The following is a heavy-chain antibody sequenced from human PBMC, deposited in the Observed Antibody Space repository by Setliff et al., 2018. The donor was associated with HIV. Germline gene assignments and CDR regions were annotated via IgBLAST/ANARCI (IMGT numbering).Heavy chain of an antibody. CDR3: ARGLSFYDPGGFDY. D-gene: IGHD3-22*01. J-gene: IGHJ4*02. CDR1: GGSISSYY. CDR2: IYTSGST. Sequence: SETLSLTCTVSGGSISSYYWSWIRQPPGKGLELIGYIYTSGSTNYNPSLKSRVTISVDTSKNQFSLKLSSVTAADTAVYYCARGLSFYDPGGFDYWGQGTLVTVSS. V-gene: IGHV4-4*09.